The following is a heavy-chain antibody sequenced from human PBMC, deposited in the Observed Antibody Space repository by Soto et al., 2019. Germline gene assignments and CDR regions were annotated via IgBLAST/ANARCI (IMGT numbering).Heavy chain of an antibody. V-gene: IGHV3-23*01. CDR2: ISGSGGST. CDR3: AKDEGIQLWLWWYFDY. J-gene: IGHJ4*02. D-gene: IGHD5-18*01. Sequence: GGSLRLSCAASGFTFSSYAMSWVRQAPGKGLEWVSAISGSGGSTYYADSVKGRFTISRDNSKNTLYLQMNSLRAEDTAVYYCAKDEGIQLWLWWYFDYWGQGTLVTVSS. CDR1: GFTFSSYA.